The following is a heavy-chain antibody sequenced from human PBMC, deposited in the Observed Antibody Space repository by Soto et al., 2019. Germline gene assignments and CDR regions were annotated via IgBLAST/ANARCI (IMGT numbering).Heavy chain of an antibody. CDR1: GYNFNQYY. CDR2: INLRGGTT. J-gene: IGHJ4*02. D-gene: IGHD4-17*01. V-gene: IGHV1-46*02. CDR3: ERGLDDSDVPRWDY. Sequence: QVQLMQSGAEVRKPGASVRLSCETSGYNFNQYYIHWVRQATGQGLVWMGIINLRGGTTEYAHKFRGRVTVTGDTSTSTAYMELRSLRSEDTAIYFCERGLDDSDVPRWDYWGQGTLVTVSS.